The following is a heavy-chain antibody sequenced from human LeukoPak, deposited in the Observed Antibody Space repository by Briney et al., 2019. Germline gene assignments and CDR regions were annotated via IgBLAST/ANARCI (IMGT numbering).Heavy chain of an antibody. CDR3: ASGIAAAGPWDY. CDR2: INHSGST. J-gene: IGHJ4*02. V-gene: IGHV4-34*01. D-gene: IGHD6-13*01. Sequence: SETLSLTCAVYGGSFSGYYWSWIRQPPGKGLEWIGEINHSGSTNYNPSLKSRVTISVDTSKNQFSLKLSSVTAADTAVYYCASGIAAAGPWDYWGQGTLVTVSS. CDR1: GGSFSGYY.